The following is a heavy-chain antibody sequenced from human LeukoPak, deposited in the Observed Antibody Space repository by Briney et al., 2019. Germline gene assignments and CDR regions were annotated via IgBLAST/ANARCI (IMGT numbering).Heavy chain of an antibody. Sequence: GRSLRLSCAASGFMFSSYGMLWVRQAPGKGLEWVAVISYDGSDKYHADSVKGRFTISRDNSKNTVYLQMNSLRAEDTAVYYCAKRGLTYYYDYWGQGTLVTDSS. V-gene: IGHV3-30*18. CDR1: GFMFSSYG. J-gene: IGHJ4*02. CDR2: ISYDGSDK. CDR3: AKRGLTYYYDY. D-gene: IGHD1-20*01.